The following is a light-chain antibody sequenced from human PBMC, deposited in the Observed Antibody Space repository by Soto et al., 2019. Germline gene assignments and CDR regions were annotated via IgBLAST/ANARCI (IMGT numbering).Light chain of an antibody. CDR3: RQYNNWPLWT. CDR2: GAS. V-gene: IGKV3-15*01. CDR1: QSVGIN. Sequence: EIVMTQSPATLSVSPGERATLSCRASQSVGINLAWYQQKPGQAPRPLIYGASTSDTGIPARFSGSGSGTEFTLNISSLQSEDFAVYSCRQYNNWPLWTFGQGAKVEIK. J-gene: IGKJ1*01.